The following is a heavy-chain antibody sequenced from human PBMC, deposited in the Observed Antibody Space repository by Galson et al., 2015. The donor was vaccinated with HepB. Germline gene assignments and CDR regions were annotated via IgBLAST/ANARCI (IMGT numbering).Heavy chain of an antibody. V-gene: IGHV1-18*01. D-gene: IGHD6-19*01. CDR3: ARGLYSSAWSLDS. CDR1: GYTFTSYG. CDR2: ISAYNGNT. Sequence: SVKVSCKASGYTFTSYGISWVRQAPGQGLEWMGWISAYNGNTNYAQKLQGRVTMTTDTSTSTAYMELSSLRSEDTALCFCARGLYSSAWSLDSWGQGTLVTVSS. J-gene: IGHJ4*02.